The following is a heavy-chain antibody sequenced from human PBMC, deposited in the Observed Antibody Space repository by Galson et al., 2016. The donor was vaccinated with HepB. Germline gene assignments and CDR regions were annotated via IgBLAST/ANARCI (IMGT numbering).Heavy chain of an antibody. D-gene: IGHD3-9*01. CDR1: GYTFISYG. CDR3: AREGSILTSFYADY. CDR2: INTYTGDT. V-gene: IGHV1-18*01. J-gene: IGHJ4*02. Sequence: SVKVSCKASGYTFISYGISWVRQAPGQGLEWMRWINTYTGDTNYGQKSQGRLTISTDTSASTAFMELRSLTSDDTALYFCAREGSILTSFYADYWGQGTLVTVSS.